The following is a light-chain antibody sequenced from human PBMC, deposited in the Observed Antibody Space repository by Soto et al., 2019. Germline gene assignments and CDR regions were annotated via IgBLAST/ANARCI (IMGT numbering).Light chain of an antibody. CDR3: QQYGSSPRT. Sequence: EIVLTQSPGTLSLSPGERATLSCRASQNVGSRYLAWYQQKPGQAPRLLIYGTSNRATGIPDRFSGSGSGTDFNLTISSLEPGDLAVYYCQQYGSSPRTFGQGTKVDIK. J-gene: IGKJ1*01. CDR2: GTS. V-gene: IGKV3-20*01. CDR1: QNVGSRY.